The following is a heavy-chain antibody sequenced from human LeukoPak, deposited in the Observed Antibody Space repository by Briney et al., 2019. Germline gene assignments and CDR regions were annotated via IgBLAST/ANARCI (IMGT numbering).Heavy chain of an antibody. J-gene: IGHJ4*02. CDR1: GDSISSFY. CDR2: IHYSGSS. CDR3: VLAPNSNWFDF. Sequence: SETLALTCSASGDSISSFYWNWIRQSPGKGLEWIGNIHYSGSSNYNPSLKSRVTLSIDTSRRQFFLKLSSVTAADTAVYYCVLAPNSNWFDFWGQGTLVTVPS. V-gene: IGHV4-59*08. D-gene: IGHD2-8*01.